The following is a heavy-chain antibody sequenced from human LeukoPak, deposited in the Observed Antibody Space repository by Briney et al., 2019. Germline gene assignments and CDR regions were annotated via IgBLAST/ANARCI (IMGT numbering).Heavy chain of an antibody. Sequence: ASVKVSCKASGYTFTSYGISWVRQAPGQGLEWMGWIIAYNGNTNYAQKLQGRVTMTTDTSTSTAYMELRSLRSDDTAVYYCARAVGLNYDFWSGYSSFDYWGQGTLVTVSS. CDR2: IIAYNGNT. D-gene: IGHD3-3*01. CDR3: ARAVGLNYDFWSGYSSFDY. J-gene: IGHJ4*02. CDR1: GYTFTSYG. V-gene: IGHV1-18*01.